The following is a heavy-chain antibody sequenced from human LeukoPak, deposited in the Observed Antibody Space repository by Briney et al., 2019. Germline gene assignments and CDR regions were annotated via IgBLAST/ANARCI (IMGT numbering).Heavy chain of an antibody. J-gene: IGHJ4*02. V-gene: IGHV4-59*01. CDR2: ISYSGST. D-gene: IGHD3-10*01. Sequence: PSETLSLTCTVPGGSISGYYWSWIRQPPGKGLEWIGYISYSGSTNYNPSLKSRVTISVDTSKNQFSLKLSSVTAADTAVYYCARLAMLRGVPYFDYWGQGALVTVSS. CDR1: GGSISGYY. CDR3: ARLAMLRGVPYFDY.